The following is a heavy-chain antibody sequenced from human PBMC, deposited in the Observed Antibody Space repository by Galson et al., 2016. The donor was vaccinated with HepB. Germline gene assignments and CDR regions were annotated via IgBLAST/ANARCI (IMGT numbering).Heavy chain of an antibody. D-gene: IGHD6-19*01. V-gene: IGHV2-5*02. CDR1: GFSLSTIGVG. CDR3: AHAVAGTTLFDY. J-gene: IGHJ4*02. Sequence: PALVKPTQTLTLTCTFSGFSLSTIGVGVGWIRQPPGKALEWLALIYWDDDKRYSPSLKSRLTITKDTSKNQVVLKMTNMDPVDTATYYCAHAVAGTTLFDYWGQGTLVTVSS. CDR2: IYWDDDK.